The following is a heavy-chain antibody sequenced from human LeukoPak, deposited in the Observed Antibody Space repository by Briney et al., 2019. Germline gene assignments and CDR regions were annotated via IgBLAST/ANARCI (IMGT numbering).Heavy chain of an antibody. D-gene: IGHD1/OR15-1a*01. CDR1: GGSIGGGSDF. Sequence: PSETLSLTCTVSGGSIGGGSDFWGWVRQPPGKGLEWIGSSTFYNPSLKSRVSISVDPSKNQFSLRLNSVTAADTAVYFCARVLNTRTGGRGWFGPWGQGTLVIVFS. J-gene: IGHJ5*02. CDR3: ARVLNTRTGGRGWFGP. CDR2: ST. V-gene: IGHV4-39*01.